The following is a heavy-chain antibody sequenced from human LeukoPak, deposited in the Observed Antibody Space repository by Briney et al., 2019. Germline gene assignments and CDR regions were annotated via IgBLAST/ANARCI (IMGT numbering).Heavy chain of an antibody. J-gene: IGHJ6*02. CDR3: ARVGETYYDFWSGYYRDYYYYGMDV. V-gene: IGHV1-46*01. CDR2: INPSGGST. CDR1: GYTFTSYY. Sequence: GASVKVSCKASGYTFTSYYMHWVRQAPGQGREWMGIINPSGGSTSYAQKFQGRVTISVDTSKNQFSLKLSSVTAADTAVYYCARVGETYYDFWSGYYRDYYYYGMDVWGQGTTVTVSS. D-gene: IGHD3-3*01.